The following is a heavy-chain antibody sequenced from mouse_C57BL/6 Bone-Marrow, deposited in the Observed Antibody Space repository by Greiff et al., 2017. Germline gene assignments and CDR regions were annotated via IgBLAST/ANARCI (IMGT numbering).Heavy chain of an antibody. CDR3: ARLEFDGSSGDWYFDV. V-gene: IGHV1-85*01. Sequence: QVQLQQSGPELVKPGASVKLSCKASGYTFTSYDINWVKQRPGQGLAWIGWVYPRDGSPMSNEKFTGKATLTVDPSSSTAYMELHSLTSEDSAVYFCARLEFDGSSGDWYFDVWGTGTTVTVSS. D-gene: IGHD1-1*01. CDR1: GYTFTSYD. J-gene: IGHJ1*03. CDR2: VYPRDGSP.